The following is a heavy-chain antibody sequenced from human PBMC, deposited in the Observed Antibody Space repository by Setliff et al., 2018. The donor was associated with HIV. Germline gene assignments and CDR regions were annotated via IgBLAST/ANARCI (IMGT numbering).Heavy chain of an antibody. CDR2: IYHSGST. V-gene: IGHV4-38-2*01. J-gene: IGHJ3*02. Sequence: PSETLSLTCAVSGYSISSGYYWGWIRQPPGKGLEWIGSIYHSGSTYYNPSLKSRVTISVDTSKKQFSLKLSSVTAADPAVYYCARHITRGVDRPLGGDAFDIWGQGTMVTVS. CDR1: GYSISSGYY. CDR3: ARHITRGVDRPLGGDAFDI. D-gene: IGHD6-13*01.